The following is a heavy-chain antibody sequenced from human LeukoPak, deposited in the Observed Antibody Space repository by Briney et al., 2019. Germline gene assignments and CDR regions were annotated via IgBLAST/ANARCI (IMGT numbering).Heavy chain of an antibody. D-gene: IGHD2-15*01. V-gene: IGHV1-69*05. Sequence: GASVKVSCKASGGTFSSYAISWVRQAPGQGLEWMGGIIPIFGTANYAQKLQGRVTMTTDTSTSTAYMELRSLRSDDTAVYYCARVPLYCSGGSCYVDWFDPWGQGTLVTVSS. CDR1: GGTFSSYA. J-gene: IGHJ5*02. CDR2: IIPIFGTA. CDR3: ARVPLYCSGGSCYVDWFDP.